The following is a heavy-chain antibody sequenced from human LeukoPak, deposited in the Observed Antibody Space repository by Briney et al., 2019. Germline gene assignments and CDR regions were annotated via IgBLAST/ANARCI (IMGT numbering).Heavy chain of an antibody. Sequence: SETLSLTCAVSDYSISSGYYWGWIRQPPGKGLEWIGSIYHSGSTYYNPSLKSRVTISADTSKNQFSLKLSSVTAADTAVYYCARHSNSWDYYYYYMDVWGKGTTVTVSS. CDR1: DYSISSGYY. D-gene: IGHD6-6*01. J-gene: IGHJ6*03. CDR2: IYHSGST. CDR3: ARHSNSWDYYYYYMDV. V-gene: IGHV4-38-2*01.